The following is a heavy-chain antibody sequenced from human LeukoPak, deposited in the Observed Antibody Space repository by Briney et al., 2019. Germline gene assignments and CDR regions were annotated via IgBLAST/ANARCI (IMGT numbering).Heavy chain of an antibody. CDR3: ARVNYGGNSGEFDY. CDR1: GFTVSSNY. J-gene: IGHJ4*02. CDR2: IYSGGST. V-gene: IGHV3-66*01. D-gene: IGHD4-23*01. Sequence: GGSLRLSCAASGFTVSSNYMSWVRQAPGKGLEWVSVIYSGGSTYYADSVKGRFTISRDNSKNTLYLQMNSLRAEDTAVYYCARVNYGGNSGEFDYWGQGTLITVSS.